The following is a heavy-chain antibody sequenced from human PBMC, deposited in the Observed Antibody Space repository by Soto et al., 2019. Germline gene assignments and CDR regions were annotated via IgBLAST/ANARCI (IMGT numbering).Heavy chain of an antibody. Sequence: EVQLVESGGGLVKPGGSLRLSCAASGFTFSSYSMNWVRQAPGKGLEWVSSISSSSSYIYYADSVKGRFTISRDNAKNSLYLQMNSPRAEDTAVYDCARWIPDLGDFWSGYYYGMDVWGQGTTVTVSS. CDR2: ISSSSSYI. V-gene: IGHV3-21*01. D-gene: IGHD3-3*01. CDR1: GFTFSSYS. CDR3: ARWIPDLGDFWSGYYYGMDV. J-gene: IGHJ6*02.